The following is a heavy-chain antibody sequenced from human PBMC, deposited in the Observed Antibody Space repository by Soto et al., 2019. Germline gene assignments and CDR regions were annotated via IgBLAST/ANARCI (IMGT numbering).Heavy chain of an antibody. V-gene: IGHV4-59*01. CDR1: GGSISSYY. Sequence: SETLSLTCTVSGGSISSYYWSWIRQPPGKGLEWIGYIYYSGSTNYNPSLKSRVTISVDTSKKQISLKLNYVTAADTAVYYCCGVSVVPAAESNYYYYYMDVWGKGTTVTVSS. J-gene: IGHJ6*03. CDR2: IYYSGST. CDR3: CGVSVVPAAESNYYYYYMDV. D-gene: IGHD2-2*01.